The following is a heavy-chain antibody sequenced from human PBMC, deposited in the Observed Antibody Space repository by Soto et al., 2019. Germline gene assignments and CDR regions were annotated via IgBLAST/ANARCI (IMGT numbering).Heavy chain of an antibody. CDR2: IQSGGPT. CDR3: ARDNVLCDGGRCYGVPLDF. J-gene: IGHJ6*04. CDR1: GFTVSSKY. Sequence: EVQLVESGGGLVQPGGSLRLSCAASGFTVSSKYMSWVRQAPGKGLEWVSLIQSGGPTYYADSVKGRFTISRDTSENTVHLQMDSLRAEDTAVYYYARDNVLCDGGRCYGVPLDFWGKGTTVTVSS. V-gene: IGHV3-66*01. D-gene: IGHD2-15*01.